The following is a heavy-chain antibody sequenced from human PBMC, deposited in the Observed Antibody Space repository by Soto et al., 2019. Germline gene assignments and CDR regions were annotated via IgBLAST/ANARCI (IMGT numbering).Heavy chain of an antibody. J-gene: IGHJ3*02. CDR1: GFTFSNNG. Sequence: QVQLVESGGGVVQPGRSLRLSCTASGFTFSNNGVHWVRQAPGKGLEWVGVISYDGSNKHYADSVKGRFTISRDNSKNTVFLKTSTMRAEDTAVYYCAKEFYSTSGHGAFDIWGQATMVTVSS. V-gene: IGHV3-30*18. CDR2: ISYDGSNK. D-gene: IGHD6-13*01. CDR3: AKEFYSTSGHGAFDI.